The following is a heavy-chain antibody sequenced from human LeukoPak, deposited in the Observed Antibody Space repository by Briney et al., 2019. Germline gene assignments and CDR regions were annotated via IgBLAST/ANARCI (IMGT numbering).Heavy chain of an antibody. D-gene: IGHD6-13*01. CDR3: ARWGISSSWFPWFDP. Sequence: GASVKVSCKASGYTFTGYYMHWVRQAPGQGLAWMGWINPNSGGTNYAQKFQGRVTMTRDTSISTAYMELSRLRADDTAVYYCARWGISSSWFPWFDPWGQGTLVTVSS. CDR2: INPNSGGT. V-gene: IGHV1-2*02. CDR1: GYTFTGYY. J-gene: IGHJ5*02.